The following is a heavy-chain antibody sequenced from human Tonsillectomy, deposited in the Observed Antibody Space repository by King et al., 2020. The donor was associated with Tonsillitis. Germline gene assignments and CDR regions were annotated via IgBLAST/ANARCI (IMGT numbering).Heavy chain of an antibody. Sequence: VQLVESGGGVVQPGGSLRLSCAASGFTFSGYGMHWVRQAPGKGLEWVAFIRYDGSNKYYVDSVKGRFTISRDNSKNTLYLQINSLRAEDTAVYYCAKASPNPFGGMDVWGQGTTVTVSS. V-gene: IGHV3-30*02. D-gene: IGHD3-16*01. CDR1: GFTFSGYG. J-gene: IGHJ6*02. CDR3: AKASPNPFGGMDV. CDR2: IRYDGSNK.